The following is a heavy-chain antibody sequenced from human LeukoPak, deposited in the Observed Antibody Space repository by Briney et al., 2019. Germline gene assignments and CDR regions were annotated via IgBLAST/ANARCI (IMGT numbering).Heavy chain of an antibody. V-gene: IGHV4-59*08. D-gene: IGHD3-10*01. Sequence: PSETLSLTCTVSGGSVSSDSWNWIRQSPGKGLEWIGYIYNTGNSNHNPSLKNRVTISFDKSKSQLSLELSSVTAADTATYYCARLGKMNLVQGVFWYFDRWGRGTLVTVSS. CDR2: IYNTGNS. CDR3: ARLGKMNLVQGVFWYFDR. CDR1: GGSVSSDS. J-gene: IGHJ2*01.